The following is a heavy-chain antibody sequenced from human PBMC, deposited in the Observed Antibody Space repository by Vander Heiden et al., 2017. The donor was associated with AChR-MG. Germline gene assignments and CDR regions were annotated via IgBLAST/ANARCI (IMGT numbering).Heavy chain of an antibody. CDR2: ISGNSGGI. Sequence: EVQLVESGGGLVQHGRSLRLSCATSGLNFADHAMHWVRQGPGKCLEWIRSISGNSGGIGYADSMKGRFTIAKDNAKNSLYLQMNSLRAEDTALYYCAKAPDSIAAAGTYQFDYWGQGTLVTVSS. D-gene: IGHD6-13*01. CDR3: AKAPDSIAAAGTYQFDY. V-gene: IGHV3-9*01. J-gene: IGHJ4*02. CDR1: GLNFADHA.